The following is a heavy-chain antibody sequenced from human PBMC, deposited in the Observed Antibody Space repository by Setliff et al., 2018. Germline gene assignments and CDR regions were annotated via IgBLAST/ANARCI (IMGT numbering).Heavy chain of an antibody. V-gene: IGHV1-69*05. J-gene: IGHJ6*03. D-gene: IGHD2-2*01. Sequence: GASVKVSCKASGGTFRSYGIGWVRQAPGQGLEWMGGIIPNFGTTSYAQKFQGRVTITTDESTNTAYMELSSLRSDDTAVFYCAREVVVVKSAINYYYYMDVWGKGTTVTVSS. CDR1: GGTFRSYG. CDR3: AREVVVVKSAINYYYYMDV. CDR2: IIPNFGTT.